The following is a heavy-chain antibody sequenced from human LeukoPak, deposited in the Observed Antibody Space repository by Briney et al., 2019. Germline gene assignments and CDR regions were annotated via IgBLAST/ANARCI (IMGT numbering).Heavy chain of an antibody. CDR2: TYYRSKWYN. Sequence: SQTLSLTCAISGDSVSSNSAAWNWIRQSPSRGLEWLGRTYYRSKWYNDYVVSVKSRITINPDTSKDQFSLQLNSVTPKDTAVYYCARTRNYYGSGSLADYWGQGTLVTVSS. D-gene: IGHD3-10*01. V-gene: IGHV6-1*01. J-gene: IGHJ4*02. CDR3: ARTRNYYGSGSLADY. CDR1: GDSVSSNSAA.